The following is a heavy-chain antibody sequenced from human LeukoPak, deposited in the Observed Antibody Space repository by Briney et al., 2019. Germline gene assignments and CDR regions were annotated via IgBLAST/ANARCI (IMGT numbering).Heavy chain of an antibody. CDR1: GGSISGSTYY. CDR2: IYYSGST. V-gene: IGHV4-39*01. D-gene: IGHD2-21*02. J-gene: IGHJ3*02. CDR3: ARLSFCADYCHNAFDI. Sequence: SETLSLTCTVSGGSISGSTYYWGWIRQSPWKGLEWIGNIYYSGSTYYNPSLKSRVTISIDTSKIQFSLKLSSVTAADTAVFYCARLSFCADYCHNAFDIWGQGTMVTVSS.